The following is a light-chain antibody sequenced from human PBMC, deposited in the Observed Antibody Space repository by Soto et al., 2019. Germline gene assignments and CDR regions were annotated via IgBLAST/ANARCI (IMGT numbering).Light chain of an antibody. CDR1: SSNIGAGYD. CDR3: ATWDDDVSGPV. CDR2: GHT. Sequence: QSVLTQPPSVSGAPGQRVTISCTGSSSNIGAGYDVHWYQQLPGTAPKLLINGHTNGPSGVPERFSGSKSGTSASLAITGLQAEDEADYYCATWDDDVSGPVFGGGTKLTVL. J-gene: IGLJ3*02. V-gene: IGLV1-40*01.